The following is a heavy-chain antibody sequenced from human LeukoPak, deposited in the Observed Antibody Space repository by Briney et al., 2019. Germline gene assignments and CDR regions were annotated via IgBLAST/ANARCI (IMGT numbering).Heavy chain of an antibody. CDR1: GGSISSYY. CDR3: ARPQEAGYSRGRYDSYYYYYMDV. Sequence: SENLSLTCTGSGGSISSYYWNWNRPAPGLGLEWIVYIYYSGSTHYNPSLKSRVTISVATSKNQFSLKLSSVTAAATAVYCGARPQEAGYSRGRYDSYYYYYMDVWGKGTSLT. J-gene: IGHJ6*03. D-gene: IGHD6-19*01. V-gene: IGHV4-59*01. CDR2: IYYSGST.